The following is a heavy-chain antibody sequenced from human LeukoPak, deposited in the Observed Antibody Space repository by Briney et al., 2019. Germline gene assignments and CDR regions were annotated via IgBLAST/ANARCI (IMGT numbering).Heavy chain of an antibody. CDR1: GFTFSRHG. J-gene: IGHJ4*02. D-gene: IGHD3-10*01. V-gene: IGHV3-23*01. CDR3: AKSSRGTMVRVLDY. CDR2: ISGSGGST. Sequence: GTLRLSCAASGFTFSRHGMSWVRQAPGKGLEWVSAISGSGGSTYYADSVKGRFTISRDNSKNTLYLQMNSLGAEDTAVYYCAKSSRGTMVRVLDYWGQGTLVTVSS.